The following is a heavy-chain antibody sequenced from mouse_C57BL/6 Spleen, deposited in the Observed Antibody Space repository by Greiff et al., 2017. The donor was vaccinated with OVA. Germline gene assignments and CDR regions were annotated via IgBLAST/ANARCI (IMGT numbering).Heavy chain of an antibody. D-gene: IGHD2-4*01. J-gene: IGHJ2*01. CDR1: GYTFTDYY. V-gene: IGHV1-19*01. CDR3: ANFYYDYVDYFDY. Sequence: EVQLQQSGPVLVKPGASVKMSCKASGYTFTDYYMNWVKQSHGKSLEWIGVINPYNGGTSYNQKFKGKATWTVDKSSSTAYMELNSLTSEDSAVYYCANFYYDYVDYFDYWGQGTTLTVSS. CDR2: INPYNGGT.